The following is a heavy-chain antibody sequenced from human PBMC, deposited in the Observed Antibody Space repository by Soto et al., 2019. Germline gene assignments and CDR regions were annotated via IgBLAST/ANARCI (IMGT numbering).Heavy chain of an antibody. Sequence: XATLSLTCTVSGGSISSYYWGWIRQPPGKGLEWIGYIYYSGSTNYNPSLKSRAAISVDTSKNQFSLKLTSVTAADTAIYYCARNTGLRNPFDPWGQGTLVTVSS. D-gene: IGHD3-3*01. CDR3: ARNTGLRNPFDP. J-gene: IGHJ5*02. V-gene: IGHV4-59*01. CDR1: GGSISSYY. CDR2: IYYSGST.